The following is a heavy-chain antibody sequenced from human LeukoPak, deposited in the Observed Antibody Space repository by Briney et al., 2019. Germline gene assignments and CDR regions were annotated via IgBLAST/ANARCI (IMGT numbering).Heavy chain of an antibody. J-gene: IGHJ4*02. V-gene: IGHV1-69*04. Sequence: ASVKVSCKASGGTFSSYAISWVRQAPGQGLEWMGRIIPILGIANYAQKFQGRVTITADKSTSTAYMELSSLRSEDTAVYYCARGLVGATLLLDYWGQGTLVTVSS. CDR1: GGTFSSYA. CDR3: ARGLVGATLLLDY. D-gene: IGHD1-26*01. CDR2: IIPILGIA.